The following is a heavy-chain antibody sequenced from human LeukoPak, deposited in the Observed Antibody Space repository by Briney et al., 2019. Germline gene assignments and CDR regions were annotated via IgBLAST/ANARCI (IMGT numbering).Heavy chain of an antibody. Sequence: PGGSLRLSCTASGFTFGDYAMSWVRQAPGKGLEWVGFIRKKGFGGTTEYAASVKGRFTISRDDSKSIAYLQMNSLKTEDTAVYYCTRANRVNGVCYHFDYWGQGTLVTVSS. CDR3: TRANRVNGVCYHFDY. V-gene: IGHV3-49*04. D-gene: IGHD2-8*01. CDR1: GFTFGDYA. CDR2: IRKKGFGGTT. J-gene: IGHJ4*02.